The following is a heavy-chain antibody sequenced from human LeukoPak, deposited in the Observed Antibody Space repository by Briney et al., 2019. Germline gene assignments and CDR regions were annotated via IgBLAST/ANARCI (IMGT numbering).Heavy chain of an antibody. V-gene: IGHV4-34*01. Sequence: SETLSLTCAVYGGSFSGYYWSWIRQPPGRGLEWIGEINHSGSTNYNPSLKSRVTISVDTSKNQFSLKLSSVTAADTAVYYCARSGIVGATLYWGQGTLVTVSS. J-gene: IGHJ4*02. CDR3: ARSGIVGATLY. D-gene: IGHD1-26*01. CDR2: INHSGST. CDR1: GGSFSGYY.